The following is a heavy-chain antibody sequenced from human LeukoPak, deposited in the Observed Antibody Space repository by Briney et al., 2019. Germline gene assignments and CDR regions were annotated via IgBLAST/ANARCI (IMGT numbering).Heavy chain of an antibody. Sequence: PSETLSLTCTVPGGSISSSSYYWGWIRQPPGKGLEWMGSIYYSVSTYYNPSLKSRVAISVDTSKNYFSLKLSSVTAADTAVYYCASPAAGTNSDFWGQGTLVTVSS. V-gene: IGHV4-39*01. J-gene: IGHJ4*02. CDR3: ASPAAGTNSDF. CDR2: IYYSVST. D-gene: IGHD6-13*01. CDR1: GGSISSSSYY.